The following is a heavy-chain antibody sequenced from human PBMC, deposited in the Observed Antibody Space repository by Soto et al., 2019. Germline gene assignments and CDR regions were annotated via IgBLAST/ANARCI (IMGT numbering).Heavy chain of an antibody. D-gene: IGHD1-1*01. J-gene: IGHJ4*01. Sequence: QVHLVQSGAEVKTPGASVKVSCKGSGYTFTSYGITWVRQAPGQGLEWMGWISAHNGNTDYAQQLQGRVTLTRDTSTSSAYMELRSLRSDDTAVYYCARGRYGDYWGHGALVTVSS. CDR1: GYTFTSYG. V-gene: IGHV1-18*01. CDR2: ISAHNGNT. CDR3: ARGRYGDY.